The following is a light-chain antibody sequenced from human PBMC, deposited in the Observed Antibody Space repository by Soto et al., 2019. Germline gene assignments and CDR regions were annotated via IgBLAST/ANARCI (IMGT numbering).Light chain of an antibody. CDR1: QSVSSSY. V-gene: IGKV3-20*01. CDR2: GAS. CDR3: QQYGSPPFT. Sequence: EIVLTQSPGTLSLSPGEGATLPCRAGQSVSSSYLAWYQQKPGQAPRLLIYGASRRATGIPDRFSGSGSGTDFTLTISRLEPEDFAVYYCQQYGSPPFTFGPGTKVDIK. J-gene: IGKJ3*01.